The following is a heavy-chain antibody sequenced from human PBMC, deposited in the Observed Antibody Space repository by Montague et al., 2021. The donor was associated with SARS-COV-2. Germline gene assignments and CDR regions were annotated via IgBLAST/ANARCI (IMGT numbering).Heavy chain of an antibody. CDR3: ERGGLKSADYFYFGLDV. Sequence: SETLSLTCTVSGDSIRNYYWNWIRKRQGKGLEWIGYIYYNGSTNYKYTLKSQVTISGDTSKNQLSLKVRSVTAADTAVYYCERGGLKSADYFYFGLDVWGQGTTVTVSS. J-gene: IGHJ6*02. CDR1: GDSIRNYY. CDR2: IYYNGST. V-gene: IGHV4-59*01.